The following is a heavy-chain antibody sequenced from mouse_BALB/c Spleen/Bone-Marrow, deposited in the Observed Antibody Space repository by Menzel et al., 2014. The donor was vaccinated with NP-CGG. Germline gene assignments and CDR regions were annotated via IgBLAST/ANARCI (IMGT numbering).Heavy chain of an antibody. V-gene: IGHV5-6-3*01. CDR1: GFTFSSYG. CDR3: ARGLDY. CDR2: INTNGGNT. Sequence: EVQLVESGGGLVQPGGSLKLSCAASGFTFSSYGMSWVRQTPDKRLELVATINTNGGNTYHPDSVKGRFTISRDNAKNTLYLQMSSLKSEDTAMYYCARGLDYWGQGTTLTVSS. J-gene: IGHJ2*01.